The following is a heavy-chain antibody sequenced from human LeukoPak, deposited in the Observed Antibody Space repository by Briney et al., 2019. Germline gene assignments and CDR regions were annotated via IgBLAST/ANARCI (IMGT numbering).Heavy chain of an antibody. CDR2: IYPDDSDT. J-gene: IGHJ6*03. V-gene: IGHV5-51*01. CDR3: ARLAYCSNDVCYSNYYYSMDV. D-gene: IGHD2-8*01. Sequence: GESLQISCKGSGYTFSSYWIGWVRQPPGKGLEWMGIIYPDDSDTRYSPSFQGQVTISADKSISTAYLQWSSLKASDTAMYYCARLAYCSNDVCYSNYYYSMDVWGKGTTVTVSS. CDR1: GYTFSSYW.